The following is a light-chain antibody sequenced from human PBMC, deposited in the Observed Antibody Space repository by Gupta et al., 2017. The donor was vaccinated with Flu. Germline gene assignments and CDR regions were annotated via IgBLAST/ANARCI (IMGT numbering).Light chain of an antibody. CDR1: ALPKKF. CDR3: YSTDSSGNYRV. CDR2: ADN. Sequence: SYELTQPPSVSVSPGQTARLTCSGDALPKKFAYWYQQKSGQAPVLVIYADNKRPSGIPERFSGSSSGTMATFTISGAQVEDEADYFCYSTDSSGNYRVFGGGTKLTVL. V-gene: IGLV3-10*01. J-gene: IGLJ2*01.